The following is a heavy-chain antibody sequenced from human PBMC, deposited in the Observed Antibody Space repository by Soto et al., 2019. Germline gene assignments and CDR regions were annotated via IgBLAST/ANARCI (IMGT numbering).Heavy chain of an antibody. CDR1: GGSISSSSYY. D-gene: IGHD2-15*01. CDR3: ARLAATWRGFPFDY. V-gene: IGHV4-39*01. CDR2: IYYSGST. J-gene: IGHJ4*02. Sequence: QLQLQESGPGLVKPSETLSLTCTVSGGSISSSSYYWGWIRQPPGKGLEWIGSIYYSGSTYYNPSLKSRVTISVDTSKNQFSLKLSSVTAADTAVYYCARLAATWRGFPFDYWGQGTLVTVSS.